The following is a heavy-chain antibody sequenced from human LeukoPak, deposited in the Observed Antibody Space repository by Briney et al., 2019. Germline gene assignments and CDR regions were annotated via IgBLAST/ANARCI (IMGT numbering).Heavy chain of an antibody. CDR1: GFTVSNNG. CDR3: AKRRITMVRGVTPPRDY. D-gene: IGHD3-10*01. V-gene: IGHV3-23*01. CDR2: ISGVGNT. Sequence: GGSLRLSCVASGFTVSNNGLSWFRQAPGKRLEWVSDISGVGNTYYADSVKGRFTISRDNSKNTLYLQMNSLRAEDTAVYYCAKRRITMVRGVTPPRDYWGQGTLVTVSS. J-gene: IGHJ4*02.